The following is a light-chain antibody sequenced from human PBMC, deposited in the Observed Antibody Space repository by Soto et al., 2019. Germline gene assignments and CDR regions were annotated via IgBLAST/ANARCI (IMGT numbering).Light chain of an antibody. CDR2: WSN. CDR3: SAWDESQSGRL. V-gene: IGLV1-47*01. Sequence: QSVLTQPPSASGTPGQRVTISCSGSTSDIGTNSVFWYQQLPGTAPKLLIYWSNRRPSGVPDRFSGSKSGTSGSLTISGLRSEDEGEYYCSAWDESQSGRLFGGGTQLTV. CDR1: TSDIGTNS. J-gene: IGLJ3*02.